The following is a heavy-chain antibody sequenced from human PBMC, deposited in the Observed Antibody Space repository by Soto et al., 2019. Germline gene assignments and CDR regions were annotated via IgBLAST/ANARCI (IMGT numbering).Heavy chain of an antibody. CDR3: ARSIKYSSSGVWFDP. CDR2: IDPSDSYT. D-gene: IGHD6-6*01. V-gene: IGHV5-10-1*01. Sequence: PGESLKISCKGSGYSFTIYWISWVRQMPGKGLEWMGRIDPSDSYTNYSPSFQGHVTISADKSISTAYLQWSSLKASDTAMYYCARSIKYSSSGVWFDPWGQGTLVTVSS. J-gene: IGHJ5*02. CDR1: GYSFTIYW.